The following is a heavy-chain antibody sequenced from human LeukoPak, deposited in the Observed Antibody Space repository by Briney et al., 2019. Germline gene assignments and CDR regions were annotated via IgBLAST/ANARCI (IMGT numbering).Heavy chain of an antibody. Sequence: PRGSLRLSCAASGFTFSSYAMHWVRQAPGKGLEWVAVISYDGSNKYYADSVKGRFTISRDNSKNTLYLQMNSLRAEDTAVYYCARDIAAAGGEDAFDIWGQGTMVTVSS. D-gene: IGHD6-13*01. J-gene: IGHJ3*02. CDR2: ISYDGSNK. CDR3: ARDIAAAGGEDAFDI. CDR1: GFTFSSYA. V-gene: IGHV3-30-3*01.